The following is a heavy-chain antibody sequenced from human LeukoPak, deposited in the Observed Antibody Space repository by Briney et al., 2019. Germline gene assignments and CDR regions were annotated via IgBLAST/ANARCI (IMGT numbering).Heavy chain of an antibody. CDR2: IRYDGSNK. D-gene: IGHD3-10*01. CDR3: AKDMAPFFYGSGRDYFDY. CDR1: GFTFSSYG. J-gene: IGHJ4*02. Sequence: GGSLRLSCAASGFTFSSYGMHWVRQAPGKGLEWVAFIRYDGSNKYYADSVKGRFTISRDNSKNTLYLQMNSLRAEDTAVYYCAKDMAPFFYGSGRDYFDYWGQGTLVTVSS. V-gene: IGHV3-30*02.